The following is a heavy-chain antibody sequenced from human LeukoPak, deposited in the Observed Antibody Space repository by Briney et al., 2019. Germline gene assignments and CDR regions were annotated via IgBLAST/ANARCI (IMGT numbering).Heavy chain of an antibody. CDR2: ISYDGTNK. D-gene: IGHD3-10*01. J-gene: IGHJ4*02. V-gene: IGHV3-30*04. Sequence: GGSLRLSCAASGFTFSSYAMHWVRQAPGKGLEWVAVISYDGTNKYYADSVKGRFTISRDNSKNTLYLQMNSLRAEDTAVYYCARDSLGDPTYYFDYWGQGTLVTVST. CDR3: ARDSLGDPTYYFDY. CDR1: GFTFSSYA.